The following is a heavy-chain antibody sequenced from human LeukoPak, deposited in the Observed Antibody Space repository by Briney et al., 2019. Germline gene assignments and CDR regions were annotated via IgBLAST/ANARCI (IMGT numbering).Heavy chain of an antibody. J-gene: IGHJ5*02. V-gene: IGHV4-59*11. CDR1: GGSISSHY. CDR2: IHNSGSI. CDR3: ARWLYSSSWSRCFDP. Sequence: PSETLSLTCSVSGGSISSHYWTWIRQPPGKGLEWIGYIHNSGSINYNPSLKSRVTISVDTSRNQFSLKLTSVTAADTAVYYCARWLYSSSWSRCFDPWGRGTLVTVSS. D-gene: IGHD6-13*01.